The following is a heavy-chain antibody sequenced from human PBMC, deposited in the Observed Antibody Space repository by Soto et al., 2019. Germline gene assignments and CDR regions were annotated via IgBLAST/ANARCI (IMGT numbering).Heavy chain of an antibody. V-gene: IGHV3-53*01. CDR2: IYGGGTT. D-gene: IGHD6-19*01. CDR1: GFTVSSKY. Sequence: EVQLVESGGGLIQPGGSLRLSCAASGFTVSSKYMTWVRQAPGKGLEWVSVIYGGGTTYYVDSVKGRFTISRDNSKNTLYLQVNSLRAEDTAVYYCVQTTGWPGFDFWGQGTLVTVSS. CDR3: VQTTGWPGFDF. J-gene: IGHJ4*02.